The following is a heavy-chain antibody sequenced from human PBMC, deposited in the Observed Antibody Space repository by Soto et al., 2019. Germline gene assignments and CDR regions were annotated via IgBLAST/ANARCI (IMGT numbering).Heavy chain of an antibody. Sequence: QVQLVQSGAEVKKPGSSVKVSCKASGGTFSSYAISWVRQAPGQGLEWMGGIIPIFGTANYAQKFQGRVTITADESTSTAYMELSSLISEDTAVYYCARVRGYDFWSALNYWGQGTLVTVSS. CDR3: ARVRGYDFWSALNY. D-gene: IGHD3-3*01. V-gene: IGHV1-69*12. CDR2: IIPIFGTA. J-gene: IGHJ4*02. CDR1: GGTFSSYA.